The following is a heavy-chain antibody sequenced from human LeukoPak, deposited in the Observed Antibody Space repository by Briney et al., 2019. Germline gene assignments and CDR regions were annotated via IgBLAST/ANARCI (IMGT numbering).Heavy chain of an antibody. CDR2: IYPGDSDT. CDR1: GYTFTTYW. D-gene: IGHD3-10*01. CDR3: ASPRSHFYGSGSYDL. V-gene: IGHV5-51*01. J-gene: IGHJ4*02. Sequence: GDSLKISCKGSGYTFTTYWIGWVRQMPGKGLEWMGIIYPGDSDTKYSPSFQGQVTISADKSISTAYLQWSSLKASDTAMYYCASPRSHFYGSGSYDLWGRGTLVTVSS.